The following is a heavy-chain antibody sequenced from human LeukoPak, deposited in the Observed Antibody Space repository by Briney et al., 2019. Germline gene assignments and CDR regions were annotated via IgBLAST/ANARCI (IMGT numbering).Heavy chain of an antibody. CDR2: ISSSRSYI. CDR3: ARDRGIAAAGLFDY. V-gene: IGHV3-21*01. D-gene: IGHD6-13*01. J-gene: IGHJ4*02. Sequence: PGGSLRLSCAASGFTFSSYSMNWVRQAPGKGLEWVSSISSSRSYIYYADSVKGRFTISRDNAKNSLYLQMNSLRAEDTAVYYCARDRGIAAAGLFDYWGQGTLVTVSS. CDR1: GFTFSSYS.